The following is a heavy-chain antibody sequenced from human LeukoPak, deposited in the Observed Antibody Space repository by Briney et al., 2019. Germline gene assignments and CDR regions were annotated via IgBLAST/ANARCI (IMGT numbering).Heavy chain of an antibody. CDR1: GGSFSGYY. CDR3: ARGLVVYSSSWYYFDY. D-gene: IGHD6-13*01. J-gene: IGHJ4*02. CDR2: INHSGST. V-gene: IGHV4-34*01. Sequence: SETLSLTCAVYGGSFSGYYWSWIRQPPGKGLEWMGEINHSGSTNYNPSLKSRVTISVDTSKNQFSLKLSSVTAADTAVYYCARGLVVYSSSWYYFDYWGQGTLVTVSS.